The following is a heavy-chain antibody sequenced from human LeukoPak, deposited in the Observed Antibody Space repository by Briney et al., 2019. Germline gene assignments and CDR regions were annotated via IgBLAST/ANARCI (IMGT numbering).Heavy chain of an antibody. Sequence: GGSLRLSCAASGFTFSDYYMSLIRQAPGKGLEWISYISPRSNTIYYADSVKGRFTISRDNAKNSLYLQMNSLRAEDTAVYYCARRIYYDNSGYRYWGQGTLVTVSS. J-gene: IGHJ4*02. CDR3: ARRIYYDNSGYRY. CDR2: ISPRSNTI. CDR1: GFTFSDYY. V-gene: IGHV3-11*04. D-gene: IGHD3-22*01.